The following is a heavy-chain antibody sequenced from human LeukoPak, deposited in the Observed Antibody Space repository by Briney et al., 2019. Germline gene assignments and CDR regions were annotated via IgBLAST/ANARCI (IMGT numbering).Heavy chain of an antibody. J-gene: IGHJ4*02. Sequence: SETLSLTCAVYGGSFSGYYWSWIRQPPGKGLEWIGEINHSGSTNYNPSLKSRVTISVDTSKNQFSLKLSSVTAPDTAVYYCARLGYSSSWQPLDYWGQGALVTVSS. D-gene: IGHD6-13*01. CDR3: ARLGYSSSWQPLDY. V-gene: IGHV4-34*01. CDR1: GGSFSGYY. CDR2: INHSGST.